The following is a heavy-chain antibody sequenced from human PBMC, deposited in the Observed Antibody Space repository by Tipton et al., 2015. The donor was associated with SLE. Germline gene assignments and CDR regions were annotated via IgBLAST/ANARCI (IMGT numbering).Heavy chain of an antibody. J-gene: IGHJ4*02. Sequence: TLSLTCAVFGGSISRNNWWSWVRQPPGKGLEWIGEIYHSGSTNYNPSLKSRVTISVDTSKNQFSLKLSSVTAADTAVYYCARDRGAAPDYWGQGTLVTVSS. CDR3: ARDRGAAPDY. CDR2: IYHSGST. CDR1: GGSISRNNW. V-gene: IGHV4-4*02. D-gene: IGHD6-6*01.